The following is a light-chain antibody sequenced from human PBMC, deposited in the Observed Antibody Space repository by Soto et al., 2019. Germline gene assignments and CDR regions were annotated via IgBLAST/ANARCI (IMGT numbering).Light chain of an antibody. Sequence: EIGLTQSPGTLSLSPGERSTLSFMASQSVSSSYLAWYQQKPGQAPRLLIYGASSRATGIPDRFSGSGSGTDFTLTISRLEPEDFAVYYCQQYGSSPSTFGQGTKVDIK. CDR2: GAS. V-gene: IGKV3-20*01. CDR1: QSVSSSY. CDR3: QQYGSSPST. J-gene: IGKJ1*01.